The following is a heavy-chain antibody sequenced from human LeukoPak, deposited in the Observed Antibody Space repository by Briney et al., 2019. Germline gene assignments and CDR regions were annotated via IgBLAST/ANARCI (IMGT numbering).Heavy chain of an antibody. CDR2: INHSGST. V-gene: IGHV4-34*01. Sequence: PSETLSLTCAVYGGSFSGYYWSWIRQPPGKGLEWIGEINHSGSTNYNPSLRSRVTISVDTSKNQLSLKLSSVTAADTAVYYCARYGDSSGYGDYWGQGTLVTFSS. J-gene: IGHJ4*02. CDR3: ARYGDSSGYGDY. D-gene: IGHD3-22*01. CDR1: GGSFSGYY.